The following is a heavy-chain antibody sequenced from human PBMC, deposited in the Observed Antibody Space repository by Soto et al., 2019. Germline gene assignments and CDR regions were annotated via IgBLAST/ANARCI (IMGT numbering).Heavy chain of an antibody. J-gene: IGHJ4*02. CDR3: ARDQRTYAEQPFDY. CDR2: IKSNGDDT. Sequence: ASVKVSCKASGFTFTGYYIHWVRQVPGQGLEWMGWIKSNGDDTKYAQKFQDRVTMTRDTSMNTVYMEVSRLRSDDTAVYYCARDQRTYAEQPFDYWGQGTLVTVSS. CDR1: GFTFTGYY. D-gene: IGHD3-16*01. V-gene: IGHV1-2*02.